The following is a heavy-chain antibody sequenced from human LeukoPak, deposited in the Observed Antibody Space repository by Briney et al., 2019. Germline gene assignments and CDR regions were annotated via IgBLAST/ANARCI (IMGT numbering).Heavy chain of an antibody. V-gene: IGHV4-4*07. D-gene: IGHD6-6*01. CDR3: ARVIAARLQYYYYYYMDV. Sequence: PSETLSLTCTVSGGSISSYYWSWIRQPAGKGLEWIGRIYTSGSTNYSPSLKSRVTISVDKSKNQFSLKLSSVTAADTAVYYCARVIAARLQYYYYYYMDVWGKGTTVTVSS. CDR2: IYTSGST. CDR1: GGSISSYY. J-gene: IGHJ6*03.